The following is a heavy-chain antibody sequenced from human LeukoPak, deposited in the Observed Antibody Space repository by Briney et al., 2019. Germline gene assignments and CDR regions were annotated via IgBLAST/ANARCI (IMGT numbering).Heavy chain of an antibody. D-gene: IGHD2-15*01. Sequence: GGSLRLSCAASGFTFSSYSMNWVRQAPGKGLEWVSSISSSSSYIYYADSVKGRFTISRDNAKNSLYLQMNSLRAEDTAVYYCARRRGGTWGNFDSWGQGTLVTVSS. CDR2: ISSSSSYI. CDR1: GFTFSSYS. V-gene: IGHV3-21*01. J-gene: IGHJ4*02. CDR3: ARRRGGTWGNFDS.